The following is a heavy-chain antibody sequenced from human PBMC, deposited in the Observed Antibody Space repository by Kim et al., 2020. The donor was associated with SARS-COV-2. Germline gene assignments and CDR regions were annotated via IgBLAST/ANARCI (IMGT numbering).Heavy chain of an antibody. D-gene: IGHD5-18*01. J-gene: IGHJ6*02. Sequence: ASVKVSCKASGYTFTGYYMHWVRQAPGQGLEWMGRINPNSGGTNYAQKFQGRVTMTRDTSISTAYMELSRLRSDDTAVYYCARFEDVDTAMDFYGMDVWGQGTTVTVSS. CDR3: ARFEDVDTAMDFYGMDV. V-gene: IGHV1-2*06. CDR1: GYTFTGYY. CDR2: INPNSGGT.